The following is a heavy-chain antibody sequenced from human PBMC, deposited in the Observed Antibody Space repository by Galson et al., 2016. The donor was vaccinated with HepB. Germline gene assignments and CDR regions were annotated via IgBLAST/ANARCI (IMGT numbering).Heavy chain of an antibody. V-gene: IGHV3-48*02. D-gene: IGHD2/OR15-2a*01. CDR3: VRDFLWAFDL. CDR2: IRGNSRII. Sequence: SLRLSCAASGFTFSDYSMNWVRQAPGKGLEWLSYIRGNSRIIHYADSLKGRFTISRDNGKNSLYLQMSSLRDEDTAVYYCVRDFLWAFDLWGQGTMVTVSS. CDR1: GFTFSDYS. J-gene: IGHJ3*01.